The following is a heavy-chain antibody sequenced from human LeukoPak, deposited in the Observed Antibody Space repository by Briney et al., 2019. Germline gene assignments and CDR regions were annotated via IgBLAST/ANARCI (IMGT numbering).Heavy chain of an antibody. Sequence: GASVKVSCKASGYTFTSYGISWVRQAPGQGLEGMGWISAYNGNTNYAQKLQGRVTMTTDTSTCTVYMELSSLRSEDTAVYYCARLGVRAATYYFDYWGQGTLVTVSS. J-gene: IGHJ4*02. V-gene: IGHV1-18*01. CDR3: ARLGVRAATYYFDY. CDR2: ISAYNGNT. CDR1: GYTFTSYG. D-gene: IGHD3-16*01.